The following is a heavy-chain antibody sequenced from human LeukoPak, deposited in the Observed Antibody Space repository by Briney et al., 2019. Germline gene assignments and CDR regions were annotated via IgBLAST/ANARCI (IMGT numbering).Heavy chain of an antibody. CDR2: INHSGST. CDR1: GGSFSGYY. J-gene: IGHJ5*02. Sequence: PSETLSLTCAVYGGSFSGYYWSWIRQPPGKGLEWIGEINHSGSTNYNPSLKSRVTISVDTSKNQFSLKLSSVTAADTAVYYCARHLNYYGSGSYYTPPYNWFDPWGQGTLVTVSS. V-gene: IGHV4-34*01. CDR3: ARHLNYYGSGSYYTPPYNWFDP. D-gene: IGHD3-10*01.